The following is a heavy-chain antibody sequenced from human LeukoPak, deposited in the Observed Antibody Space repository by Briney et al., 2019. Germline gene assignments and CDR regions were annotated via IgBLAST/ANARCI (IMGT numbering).Heavy chain of an antibody. D-gene: IGHD3-10*01. V-gene: IGHV3-30*18. CDR1: GFTLSSYG. CDR2: TSYDGSNK. CDR3: AKSPAAKYYYGSGSYYNRASYYFDY. Sequence: GGSLRLSCAASGFTLSSYGMHWVRQAPGKGLEWVAVTSYDGSNKYYADSVKGRFAISRDNSKNTLYLQMNSLRAEDTAVYYCAKSPAAKYYYGSGSYYNRASYYFDYWGQGTLVTVSS. J-gene: IGHJ4*02.